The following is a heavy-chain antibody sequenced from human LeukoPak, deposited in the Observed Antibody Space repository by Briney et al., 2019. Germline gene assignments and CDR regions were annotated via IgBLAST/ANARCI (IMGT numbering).Heavy chain of an antibody. CDR3: ARGEYSYGFYYFDY. J-gene: IGHJ4*02. D-gene: IGHD5-18*01. CDR1: GFTVSSNY. Sequence: GGSLRLSCAASGFTVSSNYMSWGRQAPGTGLEWVSVIYSGGSTYYADSVKGRFTISRDNSKNTLYLQMNSLRAEDTAVYYCARGEYSYGFYYFDYWGQGTLVTVSS. CDR2: IYSGGST. V-gene: IGHV3-53*01.